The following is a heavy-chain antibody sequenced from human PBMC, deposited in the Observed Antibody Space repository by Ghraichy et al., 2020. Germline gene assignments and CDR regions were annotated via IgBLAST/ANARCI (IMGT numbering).Heavy chain of an antibody. D-gene: IGHD6-25*01. CDR1: GGSISSSSYY. V-gene: IGHV4-39*01. CDR2: IYYSGST. J-gene: IGHJ4*02. CDR3: ARHPYSSEFDY. Sequence: SQTLSLTCTVSGGSISSSSYYWGWIRQPPGKGLEWIGSIYYSGSTYYNPSLKSRVTISVDTSKNQFSLKLSSVTAADTAVYYCARHPYSSEFDYWGQGTLVTVSS.